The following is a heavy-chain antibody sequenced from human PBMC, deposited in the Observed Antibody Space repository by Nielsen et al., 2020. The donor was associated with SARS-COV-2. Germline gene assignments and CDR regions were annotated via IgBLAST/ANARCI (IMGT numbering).Heavy chain of an antibody. Sequence: GGSLRLSCAASGFTFSSYAMHWVRQAPGKGLEWVAVISYDGSNKYYADSVKGRFTISRDNSKNTLYLQMNSLRAEDTAVYYCARDGQGQQLVRRYYYYGMDVWGQGTTVTVSS. CDR1: GFTFSSYA. J-gene: IGHJ6*02. V-gene: IGHV3-30*04. CDR3: ARDGQGQQLVRRYYYYGMDV. CDR2: ISYDGSNK. D-gene: IGHD6-13*01.